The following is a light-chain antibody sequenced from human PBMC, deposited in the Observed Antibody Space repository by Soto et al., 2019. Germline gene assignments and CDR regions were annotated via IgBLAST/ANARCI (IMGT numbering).Light chain of an antibody. J-gene: IGKJ5*01. CDR2: DAS. V-gene: IGKV3D-20*02. CDR1: QSVTNSY. Sequence: EIVMTQSPVTLSVSPGERATLSCRASQSVTNSYLAWYQQKSGQAPRLLIYDASNRAAGVPYRFRGSWSGRDFTLTISSVEPEDLGVYYCQQRSDWPPITFGQGTRLEIK. CDR3: QQRSDWPPIT.